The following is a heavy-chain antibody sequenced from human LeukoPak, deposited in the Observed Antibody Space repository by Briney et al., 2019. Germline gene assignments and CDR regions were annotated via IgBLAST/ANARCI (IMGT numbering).Heavy chain of an antibody. CDR1: GFTSISYS. CDR2: ISRSSSYI. Sequence: GGSLRLSCAASGFTSISYSMNWVRQAPGKGLEWVSSISRSSSYIYYADSVKGRFTIARENSKNSLYLQMNSLRADDTAVYYCARDLESGYYYEGDTTHTNYWGQGTLVTVSS. V-gene: IGHV3-21*01. CDR3: ARDLESGYYYEGDTTHTNY. D-gene: IGHD3-22*01. J-gene: IGHJ4*02.